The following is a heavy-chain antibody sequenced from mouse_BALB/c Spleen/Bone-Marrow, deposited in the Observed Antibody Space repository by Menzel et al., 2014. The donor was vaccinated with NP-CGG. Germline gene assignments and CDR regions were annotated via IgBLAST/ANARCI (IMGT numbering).Heavy chain of an antibody. J-gene: IGHJ2*01. CDR2: ISSGGHDT. CDR1: GFTFSAYS. CDR3: SKDGGYDYSYYFDY. V-gene: IGHV5-6-4*01. D-gene: IGHD2-4*01. Sequence: EVMLVESGGGLVKPGGSLKLSCAASGFTFSAYSMSWVRQTPEKRLEWVATISSGGHDTYYPDSVKGRFTISRDNAKNTLYLQMNGLKSVDSAVYYCSKDGGYDYSYYFDYWGQGTTLTVSS.